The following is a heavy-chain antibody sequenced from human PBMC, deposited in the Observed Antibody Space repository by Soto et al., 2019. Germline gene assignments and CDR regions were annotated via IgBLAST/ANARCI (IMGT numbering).Heavy chain of an antibody. CDR1: GGTXSSYT. V-gene: IGHV1-69*02. J-gene: IGHJ5*02. D-gene: IGHD6-19*01. CDR2: IIPILGIA. CDR3: ARASIAVTWLDT. Sequence: ASVKVXCKASGGTXSSYTVSWVRQAPGQGLEWMGRIIPILGIANYAQKFQGRVTITADKSTSTAYMELSSLRSEDTAVYYCARASIAVTWLDTWGQGTLVTVSS.